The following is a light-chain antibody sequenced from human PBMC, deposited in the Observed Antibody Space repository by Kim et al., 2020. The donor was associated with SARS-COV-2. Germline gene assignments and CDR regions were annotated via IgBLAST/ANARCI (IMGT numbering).Light chain of an antibody. J-gene: IGKJ4*01. CDR2: WAS. Sequence: DIVMTQSPDSLAVSLGARATINCKSSQSVLYSSNNKNYLAWYQQKPGQPPKLLIYWASTRESGVPDRFSGSGSGTDFTLTISSLQAEDVAVYYCQQYYSIALTFGGGTKVDIK. CDR1: QSVLYSSNNKNY. CDR3: QQYYSIALT. V-gene: IGKV4-1*01.